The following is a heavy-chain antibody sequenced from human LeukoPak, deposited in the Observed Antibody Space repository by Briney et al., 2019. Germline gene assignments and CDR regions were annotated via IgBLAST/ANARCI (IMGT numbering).Heavy chain of an antibody. CDR2: IYPDGRA. D-gene: IGHD2-21*02. CDR3: ARGRLPNGADN. J-gene: IGHJ4*02. Sequence: PGGSLRLSXVASGFIVSDNYMSWIRQAPGKEPQWVSIIYPDGRAFYAESVKGRFTISRDNSRNTLCIEMNILRADDTALYYCARGRLPNGADNWGQGTLVTVSS. CDR1: GFIVSDNY. V-gene: IGHV3-53*01.